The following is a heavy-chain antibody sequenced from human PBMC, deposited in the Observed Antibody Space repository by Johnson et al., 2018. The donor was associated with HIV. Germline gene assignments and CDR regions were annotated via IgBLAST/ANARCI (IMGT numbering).Heavy chain of an antibody. CDR2: ISYDGINK. J-gene: IGHJ3*02. Sequence: QVQLVESGGGLVKPGGSLRLSCAASGFTFSDYYMSWIRQAPGKGLEWETIISYDGINKYYAESVKGRFTISRDISKDTLYLQMNSLRPEDTAVYYCAKDLVFYVPRSESYYKVFFAFDIWGQGTMVTVSS. CDR3: AKDLVFYVPRSESYYKVFFAFDI. D-gene: IGHD3-10*01. CDR1: GFTFSDYY. V-gene: IGHV3-30*18.